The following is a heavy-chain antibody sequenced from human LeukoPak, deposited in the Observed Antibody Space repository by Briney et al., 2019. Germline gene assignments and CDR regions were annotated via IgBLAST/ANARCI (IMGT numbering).Heavy chain of an antibody. J-gene: IGHJ3*02. CDR3: ARIAAAGGAFDI. Sequence: SVKVSCKASGYTFTSYVISWVRQALGQGLEWMGRIIPILGIANYAQKFQGRVTITADKSTSTAYMELSSLRSEDTAVYYCARIAAAGGAFDIWGQGTMVTVSS. D-gene: IGHD6-13*01. V-gene: IGHV1-69*04. CDR1: GYTFTSYV. CDR2: IIPILGIA.